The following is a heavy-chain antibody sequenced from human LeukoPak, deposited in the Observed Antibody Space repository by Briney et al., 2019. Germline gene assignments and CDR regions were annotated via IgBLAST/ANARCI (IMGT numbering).Heavy chain of an antibody. V-gene: IGHV4-4*07. CDR3: ARDSAYYDILTGYPGEYYFGY. Sequence: PSETLSLTCTVSGGSISSYYWGWIRQPAGKGLEWIGRIYTSGSTNYNPSLKSRVTMSVDTSKNQFSLKLSSVTAADTAVYYCARDSAYYDILTGYPGEYYFGYWGQGTLVTVSS. CDR1: GGSISSYY. D-gene: IGHD3-9*01. CDR2: IYTSGST. J-gene: IGHJ4*02.